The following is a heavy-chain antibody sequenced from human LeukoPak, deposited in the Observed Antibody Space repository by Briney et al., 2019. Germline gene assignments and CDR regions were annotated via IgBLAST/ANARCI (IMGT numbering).Heavy chain of an antibody. Sequence: GGSLRLSCAASGFTFSNYGMHWVRQAPGKGLEWVSAISGSGGSTYYADSVKGRFTISRDNSKNTLYLQMNSLRAEDTAVYYCARERRHYDILTGAYYFDYWGQGTLVTVSS. CDR3: ARERRHYDILTGAYYFDY. CDR2: ISGSGGST. V-gene: IGHV3-23*01. D-gene: IGHD3-9*01. CDR1: GFTFSNYG. J-gene: IGHJ4*02.